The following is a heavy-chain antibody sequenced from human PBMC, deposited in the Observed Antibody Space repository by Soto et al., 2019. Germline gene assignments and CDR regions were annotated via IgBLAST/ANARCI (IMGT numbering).Heavy chain of an antibody. Sequence: QVQLVQSGAEVKKPGASVKLSCKASGYTFTHYDINWVRQAAGQGLEWMGWLDPNTGYTGSTQNSQARFTMTRNTSINTAYLEVNSPRSEDTAVYYCARGSYGAKYWGQGTLVTVSS. J-gene: IGHJ4*02. CDR2: LDPNTGYT. D-gene: IGHD2-8*01. CDR3: ARGSYGAKY. CDR1: GYTFTHYD. V-gene: IGHV1-8*01.